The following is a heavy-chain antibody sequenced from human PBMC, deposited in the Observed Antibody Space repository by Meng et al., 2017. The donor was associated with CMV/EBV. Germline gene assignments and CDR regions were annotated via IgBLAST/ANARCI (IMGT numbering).Heavy chain of an antibody. D-gene: IGHD3-22*01. V-gene: IGHV4-4*02. J-gene: IGHJ5*02. Sequence: GSGGSISSSNWWSWVRQPPGKGLEWIGEIYHGGSTNYNPSLKSRVTISVDKSKNQFSLKLSSVTAADTAVYYCARKGRYDSSGYYLWGQGTLVTVSS. CDR2: IYHGGST. CDR3: ARKGRYDSSGYYL. CDR1: GGSISSSNW.